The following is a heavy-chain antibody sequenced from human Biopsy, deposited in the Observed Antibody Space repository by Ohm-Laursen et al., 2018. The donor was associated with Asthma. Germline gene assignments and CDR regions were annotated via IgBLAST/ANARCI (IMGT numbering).Heavy chain of an antibody. D-gene: IGHD3-22*01. Sequence: SLRLSCAATGFTFSSYGIHWVRQGPGKGLEWVALVSSDGHNKYYEDSVKGRFTISRDNSRNRLYLQINRLTVEDSAVYFLARQSGQDYVDSSGFDIWGQGTKVAVSS. CDR2: VSSDGHNK. V-gene: IGHV3-30*03. CDR3: ARQSGQDYVDSSGFDI. J-gene: IGHJ3*02. CDR1: GFTFSSYG.